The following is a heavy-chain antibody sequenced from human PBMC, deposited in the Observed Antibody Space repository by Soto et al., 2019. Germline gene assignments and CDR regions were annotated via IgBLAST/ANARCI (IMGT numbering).Heavy chain of an antibody. V-gene: IGHV1-69*02. D-gene: IGHD2-15*01. CDR2: IIPILGIA. CDR3: SRGSVGFDL. CDR1: GGTFSSYT. J-gene: IGHJ5*02. Sequence: QVQLVQSGAEVKKPGSSVKVSCKASGGTFSSYTISWVRQAPGQGLEWMGRIIPILGIANYAQKFQGRVTISTDKATSTAYMELSSLRSEDTVVYYCSRGSVGFDLWGQGTLVTVSS.